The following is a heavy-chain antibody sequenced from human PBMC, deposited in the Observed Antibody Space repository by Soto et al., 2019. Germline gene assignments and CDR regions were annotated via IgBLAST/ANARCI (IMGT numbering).Heavy chain of an antibody. CDR3: ARRGSGSYYDY. D-gene: IGHD1-26*01. CDR1: GFTFSSYA. V-gene: IGHV3-23*01. CDR2: ISGSGGST. Sequence: EVQLLESGGGLVQPGGSLRLSCAASGFTFSSYAMRWVRKAPVKGLEWVSAISGSGGSTYYADSVKGRFTISIDNSKNTLYLQMNSLRAEDTAVYYCARRGSGSYYDYWGQGTLVTVSS. J-gene: IGHJ4*02.